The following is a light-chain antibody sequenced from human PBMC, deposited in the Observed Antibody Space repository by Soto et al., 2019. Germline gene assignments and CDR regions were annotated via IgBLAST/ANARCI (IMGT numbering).Light chain of an antibody. CDR2: EVT. V-gene: IGLV2-8*01. CDR1: SSDVGGYNY. Sequence: QSVLTQPPSASGSPGQSVTISCTGTSSDVGGYNYVSWYQQRPGKAPKVIIYEVTERTSGVPDRFSGSKSGNTASLTVSGLQPEDEADYYCSSYEGTNNLVFGGGTKVTVL. CDR3: SSYEGTNNLV. J-gene: IGLJ2*01.